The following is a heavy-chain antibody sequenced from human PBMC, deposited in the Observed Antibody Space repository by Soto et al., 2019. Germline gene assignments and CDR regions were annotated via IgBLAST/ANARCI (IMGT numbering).Heavy chain of an antibody. J-gene: IGHJ4*02. CDR3: ARVYAGRDGYNPLTYQYYFDY. D-gene: IGHD5-12*01. CDR1: GFTFSDYY. V-gene: IGHV3-11*01. Sequence: GGSLRLSCAASGFTFSDYYMSWIRQAPGKGLEWVSYISSSGSTIYYADSVKGRFTISRDNAKNSLYLQMNSLRAEDTAVYYCARVYAGRDGYNPLTYQYYFDYWGQGTLVTVSS. CDR2: ISSSGSTI.